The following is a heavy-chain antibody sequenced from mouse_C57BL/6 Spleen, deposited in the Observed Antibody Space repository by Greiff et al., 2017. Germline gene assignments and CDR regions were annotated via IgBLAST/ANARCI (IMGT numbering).Heavy chain of an antibody. CDR3: ARLNYGSSYDYAMDY. Sequence: VQLQQSGAELAKPGASVKLSCKASGYTFTSYWMHWVKQRPGQGLEWIGYINPSSGYTKYNQKFKDQATLTADKSSSTAYMQLSSLTYEDSAVYYCARLNYGSSYDYAMDYWGQGTSVTVSS. CDR1: GYTFTSYW. D-gene: IGHD1-1*01. J-gene: IGHJ4*01. V-gene: IGHV1-7*01. CDR2: INPSSGYT.